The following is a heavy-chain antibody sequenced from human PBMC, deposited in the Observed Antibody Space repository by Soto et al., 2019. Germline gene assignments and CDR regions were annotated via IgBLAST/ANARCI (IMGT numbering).Heavy chain of an antibody. CDR1: GYTFTSYG. CDR2: ISAYNGNT. J-gene: IGHJ6*02. Sequence: ASVKVSCKASGYTFTSYGISWVRQAPGQGLEWMGWISAYNGNTNYAQKLQGRVTMTTDTSTSTAYMELRSLRSDDTAVYYCARYWSGPAAMPYYYYYGMDVWGQGTTVTVSS. CDR3: ARYWSGPAAMPYYYYYGMDV. D-gene: IGHD2-2*01. V-gene: IGHV1-18*01.